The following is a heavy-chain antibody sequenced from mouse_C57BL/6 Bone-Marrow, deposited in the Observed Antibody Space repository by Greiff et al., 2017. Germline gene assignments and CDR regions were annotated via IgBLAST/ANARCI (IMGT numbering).Heavy chain of an antibody. CDR2: IYPGSGST. Sequence: QVHVKQPGAELVKPGASVKMSCKASGYTFTSYWITWVKQRPGQGLEWIGDIYPGSGSTNYNEKFKSKATLTVDTSSSTAYMQLSSLTSEDSAVYYCARIPLYSNYGFDYWGQGTTLTVSS. J-gene: IGHJ2*01. D-gene: IGHD2-5*01. CDR1: GYTFTSYW. V-gene: IGHV1-55*01. CDR3: ARIPLYSNYGFDY.